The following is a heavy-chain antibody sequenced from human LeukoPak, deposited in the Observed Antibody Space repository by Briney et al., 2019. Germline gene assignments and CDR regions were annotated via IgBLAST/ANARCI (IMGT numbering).Heavy chain of an antibody. J-gene: IGHJ4*02. D-gene: IGHD3-22*01. CDR3: VKDLGTMIVENPNTY. CDR2: ISSNGGST. V-gene: IGHV3-64D*06. CDR1: GFTFSSYA. Sequence: GGSLRLCCSAAGFTFSSYAMHRVRRAPGQGLEYVSAISSNGGSTYYADSVKGRFTISRDNSKNTLYLQMSSLRAEDTAVYYCVKDLGTMIVENPNTYWGQGTLVTVSS.